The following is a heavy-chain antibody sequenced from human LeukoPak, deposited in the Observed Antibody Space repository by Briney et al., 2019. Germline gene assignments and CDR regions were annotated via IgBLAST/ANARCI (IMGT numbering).Heavy chain of an antibody. D-gene: IGHD3-22*01. V-gene: IGHV3-30*18. J-gene: IGHJ3*02. CDR3: AKEHYYDSSGYYVNHAFDI. Sequence: GRSLRLSCAASGFTFSSYGMHWVRQTPGKGLERVAVISYDGSNKYYADTVKGRFTISRDNSKNTLYLQMNSLRAEDTAVYYCAKEHYYDSSGYYVNHAFDIWGQGTMVTVSS. CDR2: ISYDGSNK. CDR1: GFTFSSYG.